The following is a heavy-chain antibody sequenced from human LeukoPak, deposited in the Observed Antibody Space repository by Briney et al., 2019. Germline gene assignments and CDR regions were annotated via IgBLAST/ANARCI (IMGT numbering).Heavy chain of an antibody. CDR2: IFYSGST. CDR1: GGSISSYY. J-gene: IGHJ6*03. V-gene: IGHV4-59*01. CDR3: ARGRRYYYYYMDV. Sequence: SETLSLTCTVSGGSISSYYWSWIRQPPGKGLEWIGYIFYSGSTNYNPSLKSRVTISLDTSKNQFSLKLTSVSAADTAVYYCARGRRYYYYYMDVWGKGTTVTVSS.